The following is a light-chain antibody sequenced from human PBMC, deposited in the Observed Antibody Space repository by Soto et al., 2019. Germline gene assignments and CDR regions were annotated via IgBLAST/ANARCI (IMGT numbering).Light chain of an antibody. CDR1: TSNIGSNY. J-gene: IGLJ2*01. CDR2: RNN. Sequence: QSVLTQPPSASGTPGQGVTISCSGSTSNIGSNYVYWYQQLPGTAPKLLIYRNNQRPSGVPDRFSGSKSGTSASLAISGLRSDDEADYFCSSYSTTTTPHVLFGGGTKLTVL. CDR3: SSYSTTTTPHVL. V-gene: IGLV1-47*01.